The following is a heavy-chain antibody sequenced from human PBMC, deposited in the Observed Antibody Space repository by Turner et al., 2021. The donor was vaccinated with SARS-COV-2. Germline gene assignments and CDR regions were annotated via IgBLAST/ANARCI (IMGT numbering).Heavy chain of an antibody. V-gene: IGHV3-23*01. CDR3: AKTDTAMVPYNWFDP. J-gene: IGHJ5*02. Sequence: EVQLLESGGGLVQPGRSLRLSCAASGFTCCSYGMDWVRQCPGKGLEWVSAISGSGGSTYYADSVKGRLTISRDNSKNPLYLKMNRLRAEDTDVYYCAKTDTAMVPYNWFDPWGQGTLVTVSS. D-gene: IGHD5-18*01. CDR2: ISGSGGST. CDR1: GFTCCSYG.